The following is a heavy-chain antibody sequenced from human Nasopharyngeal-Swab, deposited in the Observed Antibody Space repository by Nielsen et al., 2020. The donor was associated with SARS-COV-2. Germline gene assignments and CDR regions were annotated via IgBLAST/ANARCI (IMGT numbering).Heavy chain of an antibody. Sequence: ASVKVSCKASGYTFTKHYIHWVRLAPGQGLEWLGRVNPNTGGTNDAPKFQGRVTMTRDTSINTAYMELSRLTSDDTAVYYCARGARSSGSSSFSLYWFFDLWGRGTLVTVSS. V-gene: IGHV1-2*06. D-gene: IGHD6-13*01. CDR1: GYTFTKHY. J-gene: IGHJ2*01. CDR3: ARGARSSGSSSFSLYWFFDL. CDR2: VNPNTGGT.